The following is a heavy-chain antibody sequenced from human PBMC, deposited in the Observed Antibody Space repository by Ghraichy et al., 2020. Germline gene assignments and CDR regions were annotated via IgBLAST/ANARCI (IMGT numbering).Heavy chain of an antibody. J-gene: IGHJ4*02. CDR3: ARGPDIVVVPAAMQGTVTTLGY. Sequence: SETLSLTCAVYGGSFSGYYWSWIRQPPGKGLEWIGEINHSGSTNYNPSLKSRVTISVDTSKNQFSLKLSSVTAADTAVYYCARGPDIVVVPAAMQGTVTTLGYWGQGTLVTVSS. CDR1: GGSFSGYY. CDR2: INHSGST. D-gene: IGHD2-2*01. V-gene: IGHV4-34*01.